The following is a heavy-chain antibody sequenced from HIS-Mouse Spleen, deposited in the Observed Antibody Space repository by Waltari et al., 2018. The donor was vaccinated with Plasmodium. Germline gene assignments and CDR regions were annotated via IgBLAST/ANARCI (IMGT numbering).Heavy chain of an antibody. CDR3: ARGRRIVVVTAPRGFFDY. D-gene: IGHD2-21*02. CDR2: INHSGST. V-gene: IGHV4-34*01. CDR1: GGSFSGYY. J-gene: IGHJ4*02. Sequence: QVQLQQWGAGLLKPSETLSLTCAVYGGSFSGYYWSWVRQPPGKGLEWIGEINHSGSTNYNPTLKSRVTISVDTSKNKFSRKLSSVTAADTAVYYCARGRRIVVVTAPRGFFDYWGQGTLVTVSS.